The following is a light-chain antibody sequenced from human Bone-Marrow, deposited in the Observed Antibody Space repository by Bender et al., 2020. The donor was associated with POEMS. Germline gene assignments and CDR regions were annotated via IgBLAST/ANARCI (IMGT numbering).Light chain of an antibody. CDR2: YAS. CDR1: NIGSKI. CDR3: QVWDPSSNHPGV. J-gene: IGLJ3*02. Sequence: SYVLTQPPSVSVAPGKTAIITCGGNNIGSKIVHWYQRKPGQAPVLVIHYASDRPSGVPDRFSGSNSGHTATLAVSKVEAGDEADYYCQVWDPSSNHPGVFGGGTKLTVL. V-gene: IGLV3-21*04.